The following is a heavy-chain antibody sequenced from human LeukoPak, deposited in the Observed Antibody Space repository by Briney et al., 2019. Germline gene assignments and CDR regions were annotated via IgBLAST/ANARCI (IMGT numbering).Heavy chain of an antibody. V-gene: IGHV3-13*01. CDR1: GITFSTSD. CDR3: SRGSVRVGMDV. J-gene: IGHJ6*02. D-gene: IGHD6-13*01. Sequence: GGTLRLSCEASGITFSTSDRHWIRQAPGKGLEWVSVIGTAGDTYYADSVKGRFTISRETAKNSLYLQMNSLTAGDTAVYYCSRGSVRVGMDVWGQGTTVTVSS. CDR2: IGTAGDT.